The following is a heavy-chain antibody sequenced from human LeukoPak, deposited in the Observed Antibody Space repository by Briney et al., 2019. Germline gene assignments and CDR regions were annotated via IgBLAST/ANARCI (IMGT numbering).Heavy chain of an antibody. CDR2: IKQDGSEK. Sequence: GGSLRLSCAASGLTFSSYWMSWVRQAPGKGLEWVANIKQDGSEKYYVDSVKGRFTISRDNAKNSLYLQMNSLRAEDTAVYYCARVSSGWYGLGFDYWGQGTLVTVSS. D-gene: IGHD6-19*01. CDR1: GLTFSSYW. J-gene: IGHJ4*02. CDR3: ARVSSGWYGLGFDY. V-gene: IGHV3-7*04.